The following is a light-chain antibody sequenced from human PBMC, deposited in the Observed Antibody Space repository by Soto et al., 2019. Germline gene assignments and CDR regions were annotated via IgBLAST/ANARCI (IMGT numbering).Light chain of an antibody. CDR3: AAWDDSLNGYV. Sequence: QSVLTQPPSASGTPGQRVTISCSGSSSNIGRNTVNWYQQLPGTAPKLLIYDNNQRPSGVPDRFSGSKSGTSASLAISGLQSEDEADYYCAAWDDSLNGYVFATGTKVTVL. CDR2: DNN. V-gene: IGLV1-44*01. J-gene: IGLJ1*01. CDR1: SSNIGRNT.